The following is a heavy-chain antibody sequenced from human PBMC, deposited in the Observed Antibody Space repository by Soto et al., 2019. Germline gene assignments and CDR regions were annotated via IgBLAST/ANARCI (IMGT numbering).Heavy chain of an antibody. V-gene: IGHV3-33*01. CDR2: IWPDGSNK. CDR1: TFTFSNYG. Sequence: PGGSLRLSCTTSTFTFSNYGMHWVRQAPGKGLEWVAVIWPDGSNKYYADSVKGRFIISRDNSKNTLYLLMNSLRAEDTAVYYCARAHCSATTCFARYFDYWGLGTLVTVSS. CDR3: ARAHCSATTCFARYFDY. J-gene: IGHJ4*02. D-gene: IGHD2-2*01.